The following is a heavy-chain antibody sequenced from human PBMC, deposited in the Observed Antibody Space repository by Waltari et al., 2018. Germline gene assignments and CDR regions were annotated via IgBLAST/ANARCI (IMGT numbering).Heavy chain of an antibody. CDR2: IIPIFGTA. Sequence: QVQLVPSGAEVKKPGSSVKVSCKASGGTFSSYAISWVRTAPGQGLELMVGIIPIFGTANYAQKFQGRVTITADESTSTAYMELSSLRSEDTAVYYCAKSRDGYNLNVFDYWGQGTLVTVSS. CDR1: GGTFSSYA. J-gene: IGHJ4*02. V-gene: IGHV1-69*13. CDR3: AKSRDGYNLNVFDY. D-gene: IGHD5-12*01.